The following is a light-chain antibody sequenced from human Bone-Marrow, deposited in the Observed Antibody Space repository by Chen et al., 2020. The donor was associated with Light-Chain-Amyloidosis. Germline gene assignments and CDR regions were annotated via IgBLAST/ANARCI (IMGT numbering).Light chain of an antibody. CDR2: RDT. V-gene: IGLV3-25*03. Sequence: YAPTQPPPVSVSPGQTATITSSGYDLPTKDVYWYQQKPGQAPVLVIHRDTERPSGSSERFSGSSSGTTATLTISGVQAEDEADYHCQSADSSGTYEVIFGGGTKLTVL. J-gene: IGLJ2*01. CDR1: DLPTKD. CDR3: QSADSSGTYEVI.